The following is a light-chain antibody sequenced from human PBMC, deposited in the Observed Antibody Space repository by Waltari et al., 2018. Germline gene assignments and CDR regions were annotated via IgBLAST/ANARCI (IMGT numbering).Light chain of an antibody. CDR2: AAS. J-gene: IGKJ1*01. CDR3: QQYYSYPWT. V-gene: IGKV1-8*01. Sequence: AIRITQSPSSLSASTGDRVTITCRASHGISSYLAWYQQKPGKAPKILIYAASTLQSGVPSRFSGSGSGTDFTLTISCLQSEDFATYYCQQYYSYPWTFGQGTKVEIK. CDR1: HGISSY.